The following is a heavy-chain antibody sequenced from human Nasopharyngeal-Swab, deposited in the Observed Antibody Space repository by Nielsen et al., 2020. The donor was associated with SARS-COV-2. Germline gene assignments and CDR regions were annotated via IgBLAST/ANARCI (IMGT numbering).Heavy chain of an antibody. V-gene: IGHV3-15*01. CDR1: GFTFSNAL. Sequence: GASLKISCAASGFTFSNALMSWVRQAPGKGLEWVGRIKSKTDGGTTDYAAPVKGRFTISRDDSKNTLYLQMNSLKTEDTAVYYCTTISLWYMDVWGKGTTVTVSS. J-gene: IGHJ6*03. CDR3: TTISLWYMDV. D-gene: IGHD2-21*01. CDR2: IKSKTDGGTT.